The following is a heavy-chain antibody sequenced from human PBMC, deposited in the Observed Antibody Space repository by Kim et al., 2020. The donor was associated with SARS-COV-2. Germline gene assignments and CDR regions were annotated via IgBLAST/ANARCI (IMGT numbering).Heavy chain of an antibody. D-gene: IGHD2-2*01. V-gene: IGHV3-30*01. J-gene: IGHJ4*02. CDR3: ARDISPTSADYYFDY. Sequence: DSVKGRFTISRDNSKSTVYLQVNSLRAEDTAVYYCARDISPTSADYYFDYWGQGTLVTVSS.